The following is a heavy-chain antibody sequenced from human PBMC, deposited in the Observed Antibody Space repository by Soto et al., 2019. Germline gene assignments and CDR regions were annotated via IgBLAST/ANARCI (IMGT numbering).Heavy chain of an antibody. CDR3: AKVPNEAYYYYYMDV. CDR1: GFTFSSYA. Sequence: GGSLRLCCAASGFTFSSYAMSWVRQAPGKGLEWVSAISGSGGSTYYADSVKGRFTISRDNSKNTLYLQMNSLRAEDTAVYYCAKVPNEAYYYYYMDVWGKGTTVTVSS. CDR2: ISGSGGST. V-gene: IGHV3-23*01. J-gene: IGHJ6*03.